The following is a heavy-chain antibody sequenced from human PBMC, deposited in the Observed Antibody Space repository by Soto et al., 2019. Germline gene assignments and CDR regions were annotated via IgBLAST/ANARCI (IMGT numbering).Heavy chain of an antibody. J-gene: IGHJ4*02. CDR2: IRSKANSYAT. CDR1: GFTFSGSA. V-gene: IGHV3-73*01. Sequence: GGSLRLSCAASGFTFSGSAIHWVRQASGKGLEWVGRIRSKANSYATTYAASVKGRSTISRDDSKNTAYLQMNSLKTEDTAVYYCTRPNPGGPFDYWGQGTLVTVSS. CDR3: TRPNPGGPFDY. D-gene: IGHD3-16*01.